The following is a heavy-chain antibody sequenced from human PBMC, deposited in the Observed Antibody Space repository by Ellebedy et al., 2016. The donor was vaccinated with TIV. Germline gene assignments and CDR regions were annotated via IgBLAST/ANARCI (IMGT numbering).Heavy chain of an antibody. CDR1: GGNFSSYA. J-gene: IGHJ4*02. Sequence: SVKVSCKASGGNFSSYAISWVRQAPGQGLEWMGGIIPIFGTANYAQKFQGRVTITADESTSTAYMELSSLRSEDTAVYYCARVTDTAMATLDYWGQGTLVTVSS. D-gene: IGHD5-18*01. V-gene: IGHV1-69*13. CDR2: IIPIFGTA. CDR3: ARVTDTAMATLDY.